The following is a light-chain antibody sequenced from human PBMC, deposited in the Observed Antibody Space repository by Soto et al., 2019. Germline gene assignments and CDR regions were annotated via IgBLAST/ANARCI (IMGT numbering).Light chain of an antibody. Sequence: QMAQXPSCVCESVGDRVTVTCRASQGITNRLAWYQQKPGKAPKLLIYEASSLQSGVPSRISGSGSGTDFTLTISSLQTEDFATYYCQQANSFPITFGQGTRLEI. CDR1: QGITNR. J-gene: IGKJ5*01. CDR3: QQANSFPIT. V-gene: IGKV1D-12*01. CDR2: EAS.